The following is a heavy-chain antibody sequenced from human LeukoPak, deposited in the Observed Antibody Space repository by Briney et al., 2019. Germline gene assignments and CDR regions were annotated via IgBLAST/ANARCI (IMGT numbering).Heavy chain of an antibody. CDR1: GGSISSSSYY. J-gene: IGHJ3*02. D-gene: IGHD3-22*01. Sequence: SETLSLTCTVSGGSISSSSYYWGWIRQPPGKGLEWIGSIYYSGSTYYNPSLKSRVTISVDTSKNQFSLKLSSVTAADTAVYYCAMRSGYYIDAFDIWGQGTMVTVSS. CDR2: IYYSGST. V-gene: IGHV4-39*07. CDR3: AMRSGYYIDAFDI.